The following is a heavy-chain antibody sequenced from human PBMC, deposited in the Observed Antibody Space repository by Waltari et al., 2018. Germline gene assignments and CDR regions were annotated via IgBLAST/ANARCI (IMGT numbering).Heavy chain of an antibody. V-gene: IGHV1-69*12. CDR3: ATSYHYYYGLGSYVDY. CDR1: GGTFSIYA. CDR2: IIPMFGTA. D-gene: IGHD3-10*01. J-gene: IGHJ4*02. Sequence: QVQLVQSGAEVKKPGSSVKVSCKASGGTFSIYAISWVRQAPGQGLEWMGGIIPMFGTANYAQKFQGRVTIIADESTSTAYMELSSLRSEDTAIYYCATSYHYYYGLGSYVDYWGQGTLVTVSS.